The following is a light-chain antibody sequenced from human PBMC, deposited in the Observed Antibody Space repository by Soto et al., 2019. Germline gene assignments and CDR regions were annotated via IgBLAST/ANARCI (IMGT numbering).Light chain of an antibody. CDR3: QTWGTGIHVV. V-gene: IGLV4-69*01. CDR1: SGHSIYA. Sequence: QSVLTQSPSASASLGASVKLTCTLSSGHSIYAIAWHQQQPEKGPRYLMKLDSDGSHTKGDAIPDRFSGSSSGAERYLTISSLQSEDEADYYCQTWGTGIHVVFGGGTKLTVL. CDR2: LDSDGSH. J-gene: IGLJ2*01.